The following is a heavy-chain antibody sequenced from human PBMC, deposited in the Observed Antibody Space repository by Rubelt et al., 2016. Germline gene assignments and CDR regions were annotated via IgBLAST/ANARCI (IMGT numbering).Heavy chain of an antibody. CDR3: ARDPTEDDILTGYYPNWFDP. V-gene: IGHV1-69*10. Sequence: GGIIPILGIANYAQKFQGRVTITADKPTSTAYMELSSLRSEDTAVYYCARDPTEDDILTGYYPNWFDPWGQGTLVTVSS. J-gene: IGHJ5*02. D-gene: IGHD3-9*01. CDR2: IIPILGIA.